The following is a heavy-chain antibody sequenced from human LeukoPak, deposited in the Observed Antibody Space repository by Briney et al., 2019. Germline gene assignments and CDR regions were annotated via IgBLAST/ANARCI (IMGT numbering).Heavy chain of an antibody. J-gene: IGHJ4*02. V-gene: IGHV4-61*01. Sequence: SETLSLTCTVSGGSISSSSYYWGWIRQPPGKGLEWIGYIYHSGSTNYNPSLKSRVTISVDTSKNEFSLKLTSVTAADTAVYYCAREANYYGSGSYFEGTFDYWGQGSLVTVSS. CDR3: AREANYYGSGSYFEGTFDY. CDR2: IYHSGST. CDR1: GGSISSSSYY. D-gene: IGHD3-10*01.